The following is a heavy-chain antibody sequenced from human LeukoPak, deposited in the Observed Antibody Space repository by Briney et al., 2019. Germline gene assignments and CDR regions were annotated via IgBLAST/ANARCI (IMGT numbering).Heavy chain of an antibody. D-gene: IGHD3-3*01. J-gene: IGHJ3*02. CDR2: IYYSGST. CDR1: GGSFSGYY. V-gene: IGHV4-59*08. Sequence: SETLSLTCAVYGGSFSGYYWSWIRQPPGKGLEWIGYIYYSGSTNYNPSLKSRVTISVDTSKNQFSLKLSSVTAADTAVYYCAGRYYDFWSGPVDAFDIWGQGTMVTVSS. CDR3: AGRYYDFWSGPVDAFDI.